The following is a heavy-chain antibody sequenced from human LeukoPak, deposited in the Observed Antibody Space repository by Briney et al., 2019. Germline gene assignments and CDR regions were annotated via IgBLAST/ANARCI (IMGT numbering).Heavy chain of an antibody. CDR1: SGSITTYY. Sequence: SETPSLTCSVSSGSITTYYWNWIRQAPGKEPEWIGYIHHSWSANYNPSLKSRVTLSIDTSKDQFFLRLTSVTAADTAVYYCARLVVPEAVDFDSWGQGTLVTVSS. J-gene: IGHJ4*02. D-gene: IGHD2-2*01. V-gene: IGHV4-59*08. CDR2: IHHSWSA. CDR3: ARLVVPEAVDFDS.